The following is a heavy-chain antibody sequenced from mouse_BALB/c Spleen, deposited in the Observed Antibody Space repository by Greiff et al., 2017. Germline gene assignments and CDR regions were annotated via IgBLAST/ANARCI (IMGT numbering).Heavy chain of an antibody. J-gene: IGHJ1*01. CDR1: GFTFSNYW. CDR3: TRIKYGNYWYFDV. V-gene: IGHV6-6*02. CDR2: IRLKSNNYAT. Sequence: EVKLEESGGGLVQPGGSMKLSCVASGFTFSNYWMNWVRQSPEKGLEWVAEIRLKSNNYATHYAESVKGRFTISRDDSKSSVYLQMNNLRAEDTGIYYCTRIKYGNYWYFDVWGAGTTVTVSS. D-gene: IGHD2-10*02.